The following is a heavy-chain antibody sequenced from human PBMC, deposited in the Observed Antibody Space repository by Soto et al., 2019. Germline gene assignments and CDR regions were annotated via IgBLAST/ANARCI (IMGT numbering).Heavy chain of an antibody. CDR3: ARGREYYDILTGYYTNNWFDP. J-gene: IGHJ5*02. D-gene: IGHD3-9*01. CDR2: INHSGST. V-gene: IGHV4-34*01. Sequence: PSETLSLTCAVYGGSFSGYYWSWIRQPPGKGLEWIGEINHSGSTNYNPSHKSRVTISVDTSKNQFSLKLSSVTAADTAVYYCARGREYYDILTGYYTNNWFDPWGQGTLVTVSS. CDR1: GGSFSGYY.